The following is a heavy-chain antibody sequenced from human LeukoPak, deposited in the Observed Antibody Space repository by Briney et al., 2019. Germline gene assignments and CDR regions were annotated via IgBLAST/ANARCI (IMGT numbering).Heavy chain of an antibody. CDR2: INHSGST. CDR3: VKSGGYGLIDY. V-gene: IGHV4-39*01. CDR1: GGSISSSYSY. Sequence: SETLSLTCTVSGGSISSSYSYWGWIRQPPGKGLEWIGEINHSGSTNYNPSLKSRVTISVDTSKNQFSLKLSSVTAADTAMYYCVKSGGYGLIDYWGQGTLVTVSS. J-gene: IGHJ4*02. D-gene: IGHD1-26*01.